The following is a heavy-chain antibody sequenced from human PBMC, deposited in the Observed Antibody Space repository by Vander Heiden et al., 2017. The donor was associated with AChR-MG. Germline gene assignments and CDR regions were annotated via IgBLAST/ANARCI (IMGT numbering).Heavy chain of an antibody. CDR3: ARDKIRIAAAGYKHYNWFDP. Sequence: QVQLVQSGAEVKKPGASVKVSCKASGYTFTGYYMHWVRQAPGQGLEWMGRINPNSGGTNYAQKFQGRVTMTRDTSISTAYMELSRLRSDDTAVYYCARDKIRIAAAGYKHYNWFDPWGQGTLVTVSS. CDR1: GYTFTGYY. CDR2: INPNSGGT. D-gene: IGHD6-13*01. J-gene: IGHJ5*02. V-gene: IGHV1-2*06.